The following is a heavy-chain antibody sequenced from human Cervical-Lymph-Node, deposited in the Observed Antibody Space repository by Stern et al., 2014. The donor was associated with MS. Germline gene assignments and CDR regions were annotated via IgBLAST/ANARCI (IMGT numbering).Heavy chain of an antibody. CDR1: GVSLSSVGVG. CDR3: AHSLGAFGMDV. Sequence: QVTLRESGPTLVKPTQTLTLTCTFSGVSLSSVGVGVGWVRQPPGKALEWLGLLYWDDDKRYRPSLKNRLNITKDTSKNQVFLSITHLDPVDTGTYYCAHSLGAFGMDVWGQGTTVTVSS. V-gene: IGHV2-5*02. J-gene: IGHJ6*02. CDR2: LYWDDDK.